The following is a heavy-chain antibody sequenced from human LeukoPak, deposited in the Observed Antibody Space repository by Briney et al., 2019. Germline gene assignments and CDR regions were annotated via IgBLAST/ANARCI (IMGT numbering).Heavy chain of an antibody. CDR3: ARGIRVYCSSTSCYWWAGFSHYYMDV. CDR2: MNPNSGNT. CDR1: GYTFTSYD. J-gene: IGHJ6*03. Sequence: ASVKVSCKASGYTFTSYDINWVRQATGQGLEWMGWMNPNSGNTGYAQKFQGRVTMTRNTSISTAYMELSSLRSEDTAVYYCARGIRVYCSSTSCYWWAGFSHYYMDVWGKGTTVTISS. V-gene: IGHV1-8*01. D-gene: IGHD2-2*01.